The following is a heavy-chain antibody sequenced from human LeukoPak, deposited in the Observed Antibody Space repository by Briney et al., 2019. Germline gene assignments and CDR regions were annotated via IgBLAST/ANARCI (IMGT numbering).Heavy chain of an antibody. CDR3: AILTAVPGTSYYGMDV. Sequence: GASVKVSCKASGYTFTGYFMHWVRQAPGQGLEWMGWINPNRGGTNYAQKFQGRVTMTRDTSIRTAYMELSRLRSDDTAVYYCAILTAVPGTSYYGMDVWGQGTTVTVSS. J-gene: IGHJ6*02. V-gene: IGHV1-2*02. CDR1: GYTFTGYF. CDR2: INPNRGGT. D-gene: IGHD6-19*01.